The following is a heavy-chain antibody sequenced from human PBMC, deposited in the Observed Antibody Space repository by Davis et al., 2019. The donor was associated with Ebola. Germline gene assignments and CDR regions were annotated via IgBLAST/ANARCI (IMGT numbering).Heavy chain of an antibody. CDR3: ARRSQEFYSSRWYDY. CDR2: VYHTGST. V-gene: IGHV4-59*01. J-gene: IGHJ4*02. Sequence: MPSETLSLTCKVSGDPIDSFYWTWIRQPPGKGLEWIGYVYHTGSTSYSPSLKSRVTMSVDTSKNQFSLTLRSVTAADAAVYYCARRSQEFYSSRWYDYWGQGTLVTVSS. CDR1: GDPIDSFY. D-gene: IGHD6-13*01.